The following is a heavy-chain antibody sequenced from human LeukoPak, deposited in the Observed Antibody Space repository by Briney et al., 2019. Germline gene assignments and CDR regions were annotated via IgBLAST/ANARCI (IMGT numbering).Heavy chain of an antibody. CDR1: GGSISSYY. CDR3: ARADGDYVSTFAFDI. J-gene: IGHJ3*02. Sequence: SETLSLTCTVSGGSISSYYWSWIRQPPGKGLEWIGYIYYSGSTNYNPSLKSRVTISVDTSKNQFSLKLSSVTAADTAVYYCARADGDYVSTFAFDIWGQGTMVTVSS. CDR2: IYYSGST. V-gene: IGHV4-59*01. D-gene: IGHD4-17*01.